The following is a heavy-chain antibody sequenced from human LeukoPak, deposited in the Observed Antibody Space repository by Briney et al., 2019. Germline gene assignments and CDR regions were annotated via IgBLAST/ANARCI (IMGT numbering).Heavy chain of an antibody. Sequence: PSETLSLTCTVSGGSISSSSYYWGWIRQPPGKGLEWIGSIYYSGSTYYNPSLKSRVTISVDTSKNQFSLKLSSVTAADTAVYYCXRHAAVPAYFDYWGQGTLVTVSS. J-gene: IGHJ4*02. CDR2: IYYSGST. CDR1: GGSISSSSYY. D-gene: IGHD2-2*01. CDR3: XRHAAVPAYFDY. V-gene: IGHV4-39*01.